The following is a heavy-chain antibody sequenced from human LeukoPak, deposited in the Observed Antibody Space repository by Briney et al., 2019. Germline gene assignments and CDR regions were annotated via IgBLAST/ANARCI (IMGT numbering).Heavy chain of an antibody. J-gene: IGHJ4*02. CDR2: IYYSGTT. CDR3: ARVLRPMASQYYFDY. CDR1: GASINTYY. Sequence: SETLSLTCTVSGASINTYYWSWIREPPGKGLEWIGYIYYSGTTSYNPSLKTRVTISIDTSKNQFSLKLSSVTAADTAVYYCARVLRPMASQYYFDYWGQGTLVTVSS. D-gene: IGHD3-10*01. V-gene: IGHV4-59*01.